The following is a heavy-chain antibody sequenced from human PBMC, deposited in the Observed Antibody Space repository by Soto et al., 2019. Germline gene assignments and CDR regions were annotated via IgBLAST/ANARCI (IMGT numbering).Heavy chain of an antibody. CDR1: GYSFSSYG. CDR3: ARRAEDHYFYYMGV. J-gene: IGHJ6*03. CDR2: IRPYNGDT. D-gene: IGHD1-26*01. Sequence: QGQLVQSGSEVKRPGASVKVSCKASGYSFSSYGIVWVRQAPGQGLEWMGWIRPYNGDTNSAQKFQGRVTLTTDTSTSTAYMELRSLRYDDTAVHYCARRAEDHYFYYMGVWGKGTTVTVSS. V-gene: IGHV1-18*01.